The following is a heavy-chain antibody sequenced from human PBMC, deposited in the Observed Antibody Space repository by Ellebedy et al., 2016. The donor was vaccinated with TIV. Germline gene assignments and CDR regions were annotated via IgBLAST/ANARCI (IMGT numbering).Heavy chain of an antibody. Sequence: MPGGSLRLSCGVSGGSIRGSGSYWGWIRQPPGKGLEWIGSLLHTGSPYYKPSLESRVTMSIDSSKNQVSLELRSVTAADTAVYYCARQGIPVGANDYWGQGTLVTVSS. D-gene: IGHD1-26*01. CDR2: LLHTGSP. CDR3: ARQGIPVGANDY. V-gene: IGHV4-39*01. CDR1: GGSIRGSGSY. J-gene: IGHJ4*02.